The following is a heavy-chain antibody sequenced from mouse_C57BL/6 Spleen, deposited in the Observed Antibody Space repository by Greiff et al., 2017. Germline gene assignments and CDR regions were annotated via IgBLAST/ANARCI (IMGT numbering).Heavy chain of an antibody. V-gene: IGHV5-17*01. CDR1: GFTFSDYG. J-gene: IGHJ2*01. CDR2: ISSGSSTI. CDR3: ARSDYGRIYFDY. D-gene: IGHD1-1*01. Sequence: EVQLVESGGGLVKPGGSLKLSCAASGFTFSDYGMHWVRQAPEKGLEWVAYISSGSSTIYYADTVKGRFTISRDNAKNTLFLQMTSLRSEDTAMYYCARSDYGRIYFDYWGKGTTLTVSS.